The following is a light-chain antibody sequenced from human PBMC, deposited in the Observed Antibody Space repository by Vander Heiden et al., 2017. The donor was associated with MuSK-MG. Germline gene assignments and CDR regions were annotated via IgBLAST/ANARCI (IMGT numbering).Light chain of an antibody. J-gene: IGLJ1*01. CDR3: SSYRSGSTPYG. V-gene: IGLV2-14*03. Sequence: APKLRIYDVTNRPSGVSDRFSGSKSGNTASLTISGLQYDDEADYDCSSYRSGSTPYGFGSGTKVTVL. CDR2: DVT.